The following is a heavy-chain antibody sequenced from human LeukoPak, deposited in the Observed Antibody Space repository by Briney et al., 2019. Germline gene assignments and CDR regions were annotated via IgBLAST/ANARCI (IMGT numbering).Heavy chain of an antibody. CDR3: ARDRYYFDSSDYYFFDY. J-gene: IGHJ4*02. CDR2: ISAYNGNT. V-gene: IGHV1-18*01. D-gene: IGHD3-22*01. Sequence: GASVKVSCEASGYTFSNYGISWVRQAPGQGLEWMGWISAYNGNTYYAQKFQGRVTMTTDTPTNTAYMELRSLRSDDAAVYYCARDRYYFDSSDYYFFDYWGQGALVTVSS. CDR1: GYTFSNYG.